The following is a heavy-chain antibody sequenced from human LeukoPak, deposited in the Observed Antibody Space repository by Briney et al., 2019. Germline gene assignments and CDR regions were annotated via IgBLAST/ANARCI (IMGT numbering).Heavy chain of an antibody. CDR2: IYYSGTT. J-gene: IGHJ6*03. V-gene: IGHV4-39*01. CDR1: GGSISSSSYY. CDR3: ARQVSDYFYYYIDV. Sequence: SETLSLTCSVSGGSISSSSYYWNWIRQPPGKGLEWVGSIYYSGTTYYNSSLKSRVTISEDTSKNRFSPMLTSVTAADTAVYYCARQVSDYFYYYIDVWGEGTTVIVSS.